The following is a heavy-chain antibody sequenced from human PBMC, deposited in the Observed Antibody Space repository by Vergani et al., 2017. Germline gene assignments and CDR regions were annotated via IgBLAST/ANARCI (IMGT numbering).Heavy chain of an antibody. Sequence: QVQLHESGPGLVKPSQTLSLTCTVSGGSITSGSFYWSWIRQPAGKGLEWIGRIHSSGTTNYNPSLKSRVTLSVDTSKNQLSLRMTSVTAADTAGYYCARDSWTSELRGVYWFDPWGQGTLVTVSS. CDR2: IHSSGTT. CDR1: GGSITSGSFY. D-gene: IGHD3-10*01. CDR3: ARDSWTSELRGVYWFDP. J-gene: IGHJ5*02. V-gene: IGHV4-61*02.